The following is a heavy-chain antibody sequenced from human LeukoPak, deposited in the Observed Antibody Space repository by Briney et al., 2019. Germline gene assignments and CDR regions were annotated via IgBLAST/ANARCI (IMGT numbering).Heavy chain of an antibody. CDR3: AKDGSYDFRSDLDAFDI. Sequence: GGSLRLSCAASGFTFSSYSMNWVRQAPGKGLEWVSSISSGSNYIYYADSLKGRFTISRDDAKNSLYLQMNSLRAEDTAVYYCAKDGSYDFRSDLDAFDIWGQGTMVTVSS. D-gene: IGHD3-3*01. CDR1: GFTFSSYS. CDR2: ISSGSNYI. V-gene: IGHV3-21*04. J-gene: IGHJ3*02.